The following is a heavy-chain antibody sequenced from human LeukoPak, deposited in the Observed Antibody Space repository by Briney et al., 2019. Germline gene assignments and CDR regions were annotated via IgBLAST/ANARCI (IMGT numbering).Heavy chain of an antibody. J-gene: IGHJ5*02. V-gene: IGHV3-15*01. CDR1: GFTFSNAW. CDR3: TTDRVIYDSSGYYCVP. D-gene: IGHD3-22*01. CDR2: IKSKTDGGTT. Sequence: GGSLRLSCAASGFTFSNAWMSWVRQAPGKGLEWVGRIKSKTDGGTTDYAAPVKGRFTISRDDSKNTLYLQMNSLKTEDTAVYYCTTDRVIYDSSGYYCVPWGQGTLVTVSS.